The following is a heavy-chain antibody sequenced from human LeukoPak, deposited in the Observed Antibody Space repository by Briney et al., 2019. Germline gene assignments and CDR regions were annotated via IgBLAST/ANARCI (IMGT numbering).Heavy chain of an antibody. V-gene: IGHV3-33*01. CDR1: GFTFSSYG. J-gene: IGHJ4*02. CDR3: ARDEARVAFRGSYPSR. D-gene: IGHD1-26*01. Sequence: GGSLRLSCAASGFTFSSYGMHWVRQAPGKGLEWVAVIWYDGSNKYYADSVKGRFTISRDNSKNTLYLQMNSLRAEDTAVYYCARDEARVAFRGSYPSRWGQGTLVTVSS. CDR2: IWYDGSNK.